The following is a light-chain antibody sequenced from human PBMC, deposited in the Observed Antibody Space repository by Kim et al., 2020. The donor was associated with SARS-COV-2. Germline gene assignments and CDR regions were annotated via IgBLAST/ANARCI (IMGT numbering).Light chain of an antibody. Sequence: EIVMTQSPATLSVSPGERATLSCRASQSVSSNLAWYQQKPGQAPRLLIYGASTRPTGIPARFSGSGSGTEFTLTISSLQSEDFAVYYCQQYNNWPPGSFGQGTKLEI. V-gene: IGKV3-15*01. CDR2: GAS. CDR3: QQYNNWPPGS. J-gene: IGKJ2*01. CDR1: QSVSSN.